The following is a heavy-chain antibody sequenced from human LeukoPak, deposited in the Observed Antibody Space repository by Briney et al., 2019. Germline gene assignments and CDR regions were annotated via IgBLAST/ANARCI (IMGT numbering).Heavy chain of an antibody. J-gene: IGHJ4*02. CDR1: EFTFSRYG. D-gene: IGHD3-22*01. CDR3: ARGSNYYDSSGYYSGFDC. Sequence: PGGSLRLSCAASEFTFSRYGMNWVRQAPGKGLEWVSSISSGSSYIYYADSVKGRFTISRDNAKNSLYLQMNSLRAEDTAVYYCARGSNYYDSSGYYSGFDCWGRGTLATVSS. CDR2: ISSGSSYI. V-gene: IGHV3-21*01.